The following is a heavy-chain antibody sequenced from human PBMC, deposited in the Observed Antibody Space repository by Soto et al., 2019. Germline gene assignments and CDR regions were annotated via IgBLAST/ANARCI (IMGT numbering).Heavy chain of an antibody. CDR1: GFTFSSYA. Sequence: QVQLVESGGGVVQAGRSLRLSCAASGFTFSSYAMHWVRQAPGKGLEWVAGLSYDGSHKYADSVKGRFTISRDNSKNTVYLQMNSLRPEDTAVYYSARDQITMIVVVSDAFDIWDQGTMVTVSS. D-gene: IGHD3-22*01. CDR3: ARDQITMIVVVSDAFDI. CDR2: LSYDGSHK. J-gene: IGHJ3*02. V-gene: IGHV3-30*04.